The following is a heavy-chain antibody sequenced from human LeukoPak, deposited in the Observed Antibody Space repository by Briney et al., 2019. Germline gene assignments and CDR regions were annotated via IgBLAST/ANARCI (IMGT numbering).Heavy chain of an antibody. Sequence: PGGSLRLSCAASGFTFRSYEMNWVRQASGKGLEWVSYISGSGNTINYADSVKGRFTISRDNDKNSLYLQINSLRAEDTAIYYCARRGYSDSSGYDYWGQGTLVTVSS. D-gene: IGHD3-22*01. CDR1: GFTFRSYE. V-gene: IGHV3-48*03. J-gene: IGHJ4*02. CDR3: ARRGYSDSSGYDY. CDR2: ISGSGNTI.